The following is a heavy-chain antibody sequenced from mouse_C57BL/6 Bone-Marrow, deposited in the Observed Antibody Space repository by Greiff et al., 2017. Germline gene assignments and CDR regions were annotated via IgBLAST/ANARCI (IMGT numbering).Heavy chain of an antibody. CDR1: GYTFTSYW. D-gene: IGHD1-1*02. V-gene: IGHV1-69*01. CDR3: ARDGLSY. Sequence: VQLQQSGAELVMPGASVKLSCKASGYTFTSYWMHWVKQRPGQGLEWIGEIDPSDSYTNYNQKFKGKSTLTVDKSSSTAYMQLSSLTSEDSAVYYCARDGLSYWGQGTSVTVSS. CDR2: IDPSDSYT. J-gene: IGHJ4*01.